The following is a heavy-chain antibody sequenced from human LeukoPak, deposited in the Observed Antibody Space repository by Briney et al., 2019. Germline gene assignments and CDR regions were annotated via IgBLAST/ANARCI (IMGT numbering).Heavy chain of an antibody. CDR3: ARAPLTRKVSI. J-gene: IGHJ3*02. CDR2: IKQDGSDK. CDR1: GFTFSSYW. V-gene: IGHV3-7*01. D-gene: IGHD1-20*01. Sequence: GGSLRLSCAASGFTFSSYWMTWVRQAPGKGLEWVANIKQDGSDKYYEDSEKGRFTISRDNLKNSLYLQMNSLRAEDTAVYYCARAPLTRKVSIWGQGTMVTVSS.